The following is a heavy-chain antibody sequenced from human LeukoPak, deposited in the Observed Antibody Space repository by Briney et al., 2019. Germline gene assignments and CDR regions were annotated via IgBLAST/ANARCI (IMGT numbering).Heavy chain of an antibody. Sequence: GSSVKVSCKASGGTFSSYAISWVRQAPGQGLEWMGGIIPIFGTANYAQKFQGRVTITTDESTSTAYMELSSLRSEDTAVYYCARDYYDSSGYYYSYAFDIWGQGTMVTVSS. CDR1: GGTFSSYA. CDR2: IIPIFGTA. CDR3: ARDYYDSSGYYYSYAFDI. J-gene: IGHJ3*02. D-gene: IGHD3-22*01. V-gene: IGHV1-69*05.